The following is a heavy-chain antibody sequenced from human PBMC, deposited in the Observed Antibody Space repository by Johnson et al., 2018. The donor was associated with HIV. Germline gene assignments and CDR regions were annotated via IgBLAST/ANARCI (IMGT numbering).Heavy chain of an antibody. CDR3: ARDLVGSPRAFDI. CDR1: GFTFSSYA. Sequence: EVQVVESGGGVVQPGMSLRVSCAASGFTFSSYAMHWVRQAPGRGLEWVSGISWNGGSTAYADSVKGRFTISRDNAKNSLYLQMHSLRVEDTASYYCARDLVGSPRAFDIWGQGTMVTISS. CDR2: ISWNGGST. V-gene: IGHV3-20*04. J-gene: IGHJ3*02. D-gene: IGHD2-8*02.